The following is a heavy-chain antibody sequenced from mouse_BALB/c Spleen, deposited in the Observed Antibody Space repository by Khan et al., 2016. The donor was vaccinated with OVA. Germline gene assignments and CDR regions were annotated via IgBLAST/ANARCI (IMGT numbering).Heavy chain of an antibody. D-gene: IGHD1-1*01. Sequence: QVQLKQSGPGILQPSQTLSLTCSFSGFSLSTSGMGVSWIRQPSGKGLEWLAHIYWDDDKRYNPSLKSRLPISKDTSRNQVFLKITSVDTADTATDYCARNPIYYGSSPYAMDYWGQGTSVTVSS. CDR3: ARNPIYYGSSPYAMDY. J-gene: IGHJ4*01. CDR2: IYWDDDK. CDR1: GFSLSTSGMG. V-gene: IGHV8-12*01.